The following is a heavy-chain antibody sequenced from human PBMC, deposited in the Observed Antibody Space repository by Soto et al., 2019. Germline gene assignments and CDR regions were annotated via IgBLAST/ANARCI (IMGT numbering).Heavy chain of an antibody. CDR2: TIPLLNVA. D-gene: IGHD5-12*01. J-gene: IGHJ4*02. CDR3: ARDSPIGSTFSGYDAIDS. CDR1: GGTFSTST. Sequence: QVQLVQSGAEVKKPGSSVKVSCKASGGTFSTSTFTWVRQAPGQGLEWMGRTIPLLNVADYAKDFQGRLTITADRSPSTTYKEPASLRFKDTAVYYWARDSPIGSTFSGYDAIDSWGQGTLVTVSS. V-gene: IGHV1-69*08.